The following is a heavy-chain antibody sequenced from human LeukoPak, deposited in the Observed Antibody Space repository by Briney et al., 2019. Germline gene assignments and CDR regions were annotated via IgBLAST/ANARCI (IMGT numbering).Heavy chain of an antibody. D-gene: IGHD1-26*01. J-gene: IGHJ4*02. CDR1: GGSISSYY. CDR2: IYTSRST. V-gene: IGHV4-4*07. Sequence: SETLSLTCTVSGGSISSYYWSCIPQPAGKGLEWMGHIYTSRSTNYNPSLKSRVTISVDTSKNQFALKLRSVTGADTAVYYCARDSGSYSFDYWGQGTLVNVCS. CDR3: ARDSGSYSFDY.